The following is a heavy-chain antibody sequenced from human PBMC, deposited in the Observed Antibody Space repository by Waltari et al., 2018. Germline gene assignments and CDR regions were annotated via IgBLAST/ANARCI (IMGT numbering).Heavy chain of an antibody. J-gene: IGHJ4*02. CDR2: IYAGGGT. CDR3: VANVGVESHFDY. V-gene: IGHV3-53*01. CDR1: DYTVSKNY. Sequence: EVYLEESGGGLIQPGGSLRLSCTVTDYTVSKNYMSWVRQAPGKGLEWISVIYAGGGTHYVDSVKGRFMISRDVSKNTLHLHMNSLRVEDTAVYYCVANVGVESHFDYWGQGTLVTVSS.